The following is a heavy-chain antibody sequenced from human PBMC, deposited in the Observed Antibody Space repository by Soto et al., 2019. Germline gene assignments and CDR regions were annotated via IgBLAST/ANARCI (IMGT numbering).Heavy chain of an antibody. Sequence: EVQLVESGGGLVQPGGSLRLSCAASGFTFSSYWMSWVRQAPGKGLEWVANIKQDGSEKYYVDSVKGRFTISRDNAKNSLYLQMNSLRAEDTAVYYRARGSDYSNSEYYYYYGMDVWGQGTTVTVSS. J-gene: IGHJ6*02. D-gene: IGHD4-4*01. V-gene: IGHV3-7*03. CDR2: IKQDGSEK. CDR3: ARGSDYSNSEYYYYYGMDV. CDR1: GFTFSSYW.